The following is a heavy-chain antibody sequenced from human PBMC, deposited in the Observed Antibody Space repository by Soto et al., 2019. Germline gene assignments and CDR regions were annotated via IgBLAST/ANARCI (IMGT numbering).Heavy chain of an antibody. CDR3: ARETGNAFDI. CDR1: GYTFTDYF. CDR2: VKSSGGNT. Sequence: GASVKVSCKAYGYTFTDYFIHWVRQAPGQGLEWMGLVKSSGGNTGYAQEFQGRITMTRNTSTSTAYMELSSLRPGDTAVYYCARETGNAFDIWGQGTMVTVSS. J-gene: IGHJ3*02. V-gene: IGHV1-46*01.